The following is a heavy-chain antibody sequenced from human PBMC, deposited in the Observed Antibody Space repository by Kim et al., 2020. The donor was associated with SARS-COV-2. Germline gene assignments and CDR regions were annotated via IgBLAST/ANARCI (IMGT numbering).Heavy chain of an antibody. V-gene: IGHV3-30*18. CDR2: ISYDGSNK. D-gene: IGHD6-19*01. CDR1: GFTFSSYG. Sequence: GGSLRLSCAASGFTFSSYGMHWVRQAPGKGLEWVAVISYDGSNKYYADSVKGRFTISRDNSKNTLYLQMNSLRAEDTAVYYCAKDLEQSSPSYYYYYYGMDVWGQGTTVTVSS. CDR3: AKDLEQSSPSYYYYYYGMDV. J-gene: IGHJ6*02.